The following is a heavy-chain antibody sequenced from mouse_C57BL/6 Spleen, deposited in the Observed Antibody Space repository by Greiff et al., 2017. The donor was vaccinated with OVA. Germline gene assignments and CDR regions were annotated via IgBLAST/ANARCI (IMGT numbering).Heavy chain of an antibody. CDR1: GYAFSSYW. CDR2: IYPGDGDT. V-gene: IGHV1-80*01. J-gene: IGHJ2*01. D-gene: IGHD1-1*01. CDR3: ARGEALYGSSSYWFDY. Sequence: VKLVESGAELVKPGASVKISCKASGYAFSSYWMNWVKQRPGKGLEWIGQIYPGDGDTNYNGKFKGKATLTADKSSSTAYMQLSSLTSEDSAVYFCARGEALYGSSSYWFDYWGQGTTLTVSS.